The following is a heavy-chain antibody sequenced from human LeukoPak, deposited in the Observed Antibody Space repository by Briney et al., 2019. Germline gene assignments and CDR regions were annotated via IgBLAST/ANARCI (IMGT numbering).Heavy chain of an antibody. V-gene: IGHV3-30*02. D-gene: IGHD6-13*01. CDR3: AKDLGKYSTSWSDY. CDR2: VGYDETNK. J-gene: IGHJ4*02. CDR1: GFTFSNHG. Sequence: GGSLRLSCAASGFTFSNHGMHWVRQAPGKGLEWVAFVGYDETNKYYADSVKGRFTISRDNSRNTLYLQMNNLRADETAVYHCAKDLGKYSTSWSDYWGQGTLVIVSS.